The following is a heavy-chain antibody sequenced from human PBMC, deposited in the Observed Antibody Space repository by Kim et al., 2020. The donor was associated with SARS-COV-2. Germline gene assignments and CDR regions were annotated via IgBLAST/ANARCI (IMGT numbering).Heavy chain of an antibody. V-gene: IGHV3-30*18. CDR1: GFTFSSYG. J-gene: IGHJ6*02. D-gene: IGHD3-10*01. CDR3: AKDWYYYGSGSYYYYGMDV. Sequence: GGSLRLSCVASGFTFSSYGMHWVRQAPGKGLEWVAVILYDGSNKYYADSVKGRFTISRDNSKNTLYLQMNSLRAEDTAVYYCAKDWYYYGSGSYYYYGMDVWGQGTTVTVSS. CDR2: ILYDGSNK.